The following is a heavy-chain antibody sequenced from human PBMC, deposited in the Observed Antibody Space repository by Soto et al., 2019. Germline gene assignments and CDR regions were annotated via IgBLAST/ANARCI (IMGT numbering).Heavy chain of an antibody. J-gene: IGHJ6*02. V-gene: IGHV6-1*01. CDR1: GDSVSNNRAA. CDR3: ARDSREQWLVREGYYYYYYGMDV. Sequence: QTLSLTCAISGDSVSNNRAAWNWIRQSPSRGLEWLGRTYYRSKWYNDYAVSVKSRITINPDTSKNQFSLQLNSVTPEDTAVYYCARDSREQWLVREGYYYYYYGMDVWGQGTTVTVSS. CDR2: TYYRSKWYN. D-gene: IGHD6-19*01.